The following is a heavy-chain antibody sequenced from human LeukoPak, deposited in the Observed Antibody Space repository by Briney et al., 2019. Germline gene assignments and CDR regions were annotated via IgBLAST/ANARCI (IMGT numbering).Heavy chain of an antibody. CDR3: ARGPGCSSTSCYRIYNWFDP. D-gene: IGHD2-2*02. CDR1: GGSFSGYY. V-gene: IGHV4-34*01. Sequence: NSSETLSLTCAVYGGSFSGYYWSWIRQPPGKGLEWIGEINHSGSTNYNPSLKGRVTISVDTSKNQFSLKLSSVTAADTAVYYCARGPGCSSTSCYRIYNWFDPWGQGTLVTVSS. CDR2: INHSGST. J-gene: IGHJ5*02.